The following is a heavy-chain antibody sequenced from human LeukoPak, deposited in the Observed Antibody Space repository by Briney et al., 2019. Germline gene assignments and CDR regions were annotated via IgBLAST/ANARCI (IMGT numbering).Heavy chain of an antibody. CDR1: GGSISSDNYY. CDR2: IYYSGST. J-gene: IGHJ4*02. Sequence: PSETLSLTCTVSGGSISSDNYYWGWIRQPPGKGLEWIGSIYYSGSTYYNPSLKSRVTISVDTSKNQFSLKLSSVTAADTAVYYCARDHDYDILTGYTDYWGQGTLVTVSS. CDR3: ARDHDYDILTGYTDY. V-gene: IGHV4-39*07. D-gene: IGHD3-9*01.